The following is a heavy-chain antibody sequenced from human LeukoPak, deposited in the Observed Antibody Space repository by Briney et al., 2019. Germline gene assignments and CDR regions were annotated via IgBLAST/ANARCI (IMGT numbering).Heavy chain of an antibody. J-gene: IGHJ4*02. V-gene: IGHV3-15*01. CDR1: GFTFSNAW. CDR2: IKSKTDGGTT. CDR3: TTDLYYYDSSGLKEDYFDY. D-gene: IGHD3-22*01. Sequence: GGSLRLSCAASGFTFSNAWMSWVRQAPGKGLEWVGRIKSKTDGGTTDYAAPVKGRFTISRDDSKNTLYLQMNSLKTEDTAVYYCTTDLYYYDSSGLKEDYFDYWGQGTLVTVSS.